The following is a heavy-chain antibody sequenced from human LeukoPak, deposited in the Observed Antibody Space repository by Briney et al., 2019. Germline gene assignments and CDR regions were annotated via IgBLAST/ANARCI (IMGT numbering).Heavy chain of an antibody. J-gene: IGHJ1*01. V-gene: IGHV1-46*01. Sequence: ASVKVSCKASGYTFTSYHLHWVRQAPGQGLEWMGIINPSGGSPNYAQKFQGRVTMTRDMSTSTVNMELRSLRSEDTAVYYCARGGYYDFWSGYYEYFQHWGQGTLVTVSS. CDR2: INPSGGSP. CDR3: ARGGYYDFWSGYYEYFQH. D-gene: IGHD3-3*01. CDR1: GYTFTSYH.